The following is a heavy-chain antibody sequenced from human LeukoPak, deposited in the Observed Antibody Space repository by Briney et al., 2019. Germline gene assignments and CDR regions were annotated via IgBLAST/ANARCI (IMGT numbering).Heavy chain of an antibody. V-gene: IGHV3-23*01. CDR2: IHDCGGNS. Sequence: GGSLTLTCAASAFTFSSFAMSWVRQAQGKGLEWVSSIHDCGGNSSYANPVQGRFTISRDNSKNTLYLQVNSVRSEETAVFYCAKRDVGAAAGVAFDIWGQGTMVTVSS. J-gene: IGHJ3*02. CDR1: AFTFSSFA. CDR3: AKRDVGAAAGVAFDI. D-gene: IGHD1-26*01.